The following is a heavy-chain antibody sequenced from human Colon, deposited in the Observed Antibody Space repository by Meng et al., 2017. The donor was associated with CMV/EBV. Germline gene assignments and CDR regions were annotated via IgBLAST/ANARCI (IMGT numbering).Heavy chain of an antibody. Sequence: LMQAGAGMRGPGASVKVSCKASGYTFTGYLIHWVRQAPGQGLEWMGWINPYSGDTIYAQKFEVGVTMTRDASITTAYLELSSLKSDDTAVYYCGTFGGDFDYWGQGTLVTVSS. D-gene: IGHD3-3*01. V-gene: IGHV1-2*02. CDR1: GYTFTGYL. CDR2: INPYSGDT. CDR3: GTFGGDFDY. J-gene: IGHJ4*02.